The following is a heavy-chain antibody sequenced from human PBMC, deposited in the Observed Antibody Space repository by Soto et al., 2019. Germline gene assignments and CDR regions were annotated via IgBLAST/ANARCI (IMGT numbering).Heavy chain of an antibody. CDR1: GFTFSSYG. J-gene: IGHJ3*02. Sequence: QVQLVESGGGVVQPGRSLRLSCAASGFTFSSYGMHWVRQAPGKGLEWVAVIWYDGSNKYYADSVKGRFTISRDNSKNTHYLQMNSLRAEDTAVYYCARPNYYGSGSYYSRVDGDDAFDIWGQGTMVTVSS. CDR3: ARPNYYGSGSYYSRVDGDDAFDI. CDR2: IWYDGSNK. D-gene: IGHD3-10*01. V-gene: IGHV3-33*01.